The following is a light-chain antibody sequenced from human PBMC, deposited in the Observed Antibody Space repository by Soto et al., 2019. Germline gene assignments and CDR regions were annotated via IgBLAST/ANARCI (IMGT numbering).Light chain of an antibody. CDR1: QSLAFRDGNIY. Sequence: DIVLTQTPLSLVVTLGQPASISCKSSQSLAFRDGNIYLNWLQQRPGQPPRLLIYKTSNRFSGVQDRFSGSGAGTEFTLKISKVEAEDVGVYYCAEAALLPHAFGQGTKMEIK. CDR3: AEAALLPHA. CDR2: KTS. V-gene: IGKV2-24*01. J-gene: IGKJ1*01.